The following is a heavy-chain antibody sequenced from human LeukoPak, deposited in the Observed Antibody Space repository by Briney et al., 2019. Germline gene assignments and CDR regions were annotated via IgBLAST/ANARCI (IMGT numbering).Heavy chain of an antibody. CDR1: GDSISNYY. CDR3: GRHDAYYFDSGRSFDA. Sequence: KTSETLSLTCTVSGDSISNYYWSWIRQPPGKGLEWIGYIYYSGITNYNPSLKSRVTLPAHTSNNQYCLKLSSVADAHTAVYYCGRHDAYYFDSGRSFDAWVQRAMATDSS. D-gene: IGHD3-10*01. J-gene: IGHJ5*02. V-gene: IGHV4-59*08. CDR2: IYYSGIT.